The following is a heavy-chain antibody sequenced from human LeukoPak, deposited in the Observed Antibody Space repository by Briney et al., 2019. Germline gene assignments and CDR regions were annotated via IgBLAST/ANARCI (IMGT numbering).Heavy chain of an antibody. CDR1: GFPFSSYW. V-gene: IGHV3-7*03. D-gene: IGHD6-19*01. CDR2: IKQDGSKK. CDR3: ATGGGYTSGWNTFDF. J-gene: IGHJ4*02. Sequence: GGSLRLSCVASGFPFSSYWMTWVRQAPGKGLEWVANIKQDGSKKSYVDSVKGRFTISRDNAKNTLYLQMNSLRAEDRAAYYCATGGGYTSGWNTFDFWGQGTLVTVSS.